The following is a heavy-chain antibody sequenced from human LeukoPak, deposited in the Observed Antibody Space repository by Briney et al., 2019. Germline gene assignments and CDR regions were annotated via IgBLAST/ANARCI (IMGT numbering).Heavy chain of an antibody. CDR3: ARVSISFMDV. J-gene: IGHJ6*02. CDR2: IIPIFGTA. Sequence: SVKVSCKASGYTFTSYYMHWVRQAPGQGLKWMGGIIPIFGTANYAQKFQGRVTITADESTSTAYMELSSLRSEDTAVYYCARVSISFMDVWGQGTTVTVSS. D-gene: IGHD3-3*01. CDR1: GYTFTSYY. V-gene: IGHV1-69*13.